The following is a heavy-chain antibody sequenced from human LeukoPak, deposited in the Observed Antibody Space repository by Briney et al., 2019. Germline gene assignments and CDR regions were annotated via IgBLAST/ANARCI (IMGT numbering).Heavy chain of an antibody. CDR3: AKVPTNYDFWSGYYYYMDV. Sequence: PGGSLRLSCAASGFTFSSYGMHWVRQAPGKGLEWVAFIRYDGSNKYYADSVKGRFTISRDNSKNTLYLQMNSLRAEDTAVYYCAKVPTNYDFWSGYYYYMDVWGKGTTVTVSS. J-gene: IGHJ6*03. D-gene: IGHD3-3*01. CDR1: GFTFSSYG. V-gene: IGHV3-30*02. CDR2: IRYDGSNK.